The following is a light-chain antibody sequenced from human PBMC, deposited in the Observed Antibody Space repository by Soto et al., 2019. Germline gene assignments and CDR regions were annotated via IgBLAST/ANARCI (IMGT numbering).Light chain of an antibody. Sequence: EVVLTQSPVTLSLSPGDRASLSCKASQSVDIYVAWYQQRPGQAPRLLIYDASKRATGIPARFSGSGSGTDFTLTISSLEPEDSAVYYCQQRRSWQPLTFGGGTKVEIK. CDR1: QSVDIY. CDR3: QQRRSWQPLT. J-gene: IGKJ4*01. V-gene: IGKV3-11*01. CDR2: DAS.